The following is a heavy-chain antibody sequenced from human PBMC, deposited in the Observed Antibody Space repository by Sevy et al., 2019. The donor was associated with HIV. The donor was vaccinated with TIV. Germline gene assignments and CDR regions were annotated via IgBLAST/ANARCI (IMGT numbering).Heavy chain of an antibody. D-gene: IGHD3-10*01. V-gene: IGHV1-18*01. CDR1: GYAFMSYG. Sequence: ASVKVSCKTSGYAFMSYGVTWVRQAPGQRLEWMGWIGVYNGNANSAQKFRDRVTMTTDTSTSTAHMELTNLRSDDTAVYYCARVPTYYYGSATYFDHWGQGTLVTVSS. J-gene: IGHJ4*02. CDR2: IGVYNGNA. CDR3: ARVPTYYYGSATYFDH.